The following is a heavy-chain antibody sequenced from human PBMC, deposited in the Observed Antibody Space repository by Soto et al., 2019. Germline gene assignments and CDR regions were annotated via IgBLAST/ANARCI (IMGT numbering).Heavy chain of an antibody. CDR3: AISTIAARPAGY. J-gene: IGHJ4*02. CDR1: GYTFTSYY. CDR2: INPSGGST. D-gene: IGHD6-6*01. V-gene: IGHV1-46*01. Sequence: ASVKVSCKASGYTFTSYYMHWVRQAPGQGLEWMGIINPSGGSTSYAQKFQGRVTMTRDTSTSTVYMELSSLRSEDTAVYYCAISTIAARPAGYWGQGTLVTASS.